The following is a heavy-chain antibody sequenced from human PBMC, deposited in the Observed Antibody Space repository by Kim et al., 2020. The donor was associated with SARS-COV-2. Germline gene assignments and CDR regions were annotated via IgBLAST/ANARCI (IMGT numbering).Heavy chain of an antibody. CDR1: GGSFSGYY. CDR3: ASARMARAITMVRGAKTQRPFDY. J-gene: IGHJ4*02. CDR2: INHSGST. V-gene: IGHV4-34*01. Sequence: ETLSLTCAVYGGSFSGYYWSWIRQPPGKGLEWIGEINHSGSTNYNPSLKSRVTISVDTSKNQFSLKLSSVTAADTAVYYCASARMARAITMVRGAKTQRPFDYWGQGTLVTVSS. D-gene: IGHD3-10*01.